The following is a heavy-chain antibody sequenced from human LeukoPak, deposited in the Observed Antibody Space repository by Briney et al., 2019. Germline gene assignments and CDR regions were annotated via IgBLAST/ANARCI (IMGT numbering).Heavy chain of an antibody. V-gene: IGHV1-2*04. Sequence: ASVPVSCKASGYTFTGYYMHWVRQAPGQGLAWMGWINPNSGGKNYAKKFQVSGTMTRDTSISTAYMELSRLRSDDTAVYYCRTDRYGDYGDYIDYWGQETQGTVSS. CDR2: INPNSGGK. J-gene: IGHJ4*02. CDR1: GYTFTGYY. D-gene: IGHD4-17*01. CDR3: RTDRYGDYGDYIDY.